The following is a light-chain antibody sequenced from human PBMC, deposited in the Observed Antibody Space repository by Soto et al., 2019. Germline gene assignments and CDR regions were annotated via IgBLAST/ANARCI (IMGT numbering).Light chain of an antibody. CDR2: GAS. CDR3: QQYGSSPPYT. Sequence: EIVLTQSPGTLSLSPGERATLSCWASQSVSSSNLAWYQQKPGQAPRVLIYGASSRATGIPDRFSGSGSGTDFTLTISRLEPEDFAVYYCQQYGSSPPYTFGQGTKLEIQ. CDR1: QSVSSSN. V-gene: IGKV3-20*01. J-gene: IGKJ2*01.